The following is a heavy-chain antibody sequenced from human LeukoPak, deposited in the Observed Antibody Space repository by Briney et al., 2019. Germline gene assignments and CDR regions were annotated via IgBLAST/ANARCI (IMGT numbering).Heavy chain of an antibody. D-gene: IGHD3-22*01. CDR3: ARGQFRYYDSSGYYGPDY. Sequence: GGSLRLSCAASGFTFSSYSMNWVRQAPGKGLEWVSSISSSSNYIYYADSVKGRFTINRDNAKNSLYLQMSSLRAEDTAVYYCARGQFRYYDSSGYYGPDYWGQGTLVTVSS. CDR1: GFTFSSYS. V-gene: IGHV3-21*01. CDR2: ISSSSNYI. J-gene: IGHJ4*02.